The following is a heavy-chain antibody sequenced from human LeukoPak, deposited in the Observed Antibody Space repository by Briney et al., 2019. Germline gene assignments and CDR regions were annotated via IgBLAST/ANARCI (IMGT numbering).Heavy chain of an antibody. Sequence: GRSLRLSCAASGFTFSSYSMNWVRQAPGKGLEWVSYISSSSTIYYADSVKGRFTISRDNAKNSLYRQMNSLRDEDTAVYYCARVPDIVVVPAEYYFDYWGQGTLVTVSS. J-gene: IGHJ4*02. V-gene: IGHV3-48*02. D-gene: IGHD2-2*01. CDR1: GFTFSSYS. CDR2: ISSSSTI. CDR3: ARVPDIVVVPAEYYFDY.